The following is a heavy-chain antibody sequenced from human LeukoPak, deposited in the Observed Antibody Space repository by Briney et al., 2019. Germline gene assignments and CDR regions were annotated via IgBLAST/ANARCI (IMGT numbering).Heavy chain of an antibody. V-gene: IGHV4-39*01. CDR3: ASLTRGETAIGP. CDR2: IYYSGST. D-gene: IGHD5-18*01. CDR1: GGSISSSDYY. Sequence: SETLSLTCTVSGGSISSSDYYWGWVRQPPGKGLEWIGNIYYSGSTYYSPSLQSRVTIPVDTSKNQFSLKLSSVTAADTAVYYCASLTRGETAIGPWGQGTLVTVSS. J-gene: IGHJ5*02.